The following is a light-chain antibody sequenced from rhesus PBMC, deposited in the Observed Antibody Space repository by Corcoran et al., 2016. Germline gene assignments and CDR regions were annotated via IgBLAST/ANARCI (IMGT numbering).Light chain of an antibody. CDR1: SSDIGGYTR. J-gene: IGLJ1*01. CDR2: EVD. CDR3: SSYATSNTFI. Sequence: QAAPTQSPSVSGSPGPSVTISCTGTSSDIGGYTRVSWYQQHPGKAPKLMIYEVDKRPSGVSGRFSGSKSGNTASLTISGLQAEDDADYYCSSYATSNTFIFGGGTRLTVL. V-gene: IGLV2-13*03.